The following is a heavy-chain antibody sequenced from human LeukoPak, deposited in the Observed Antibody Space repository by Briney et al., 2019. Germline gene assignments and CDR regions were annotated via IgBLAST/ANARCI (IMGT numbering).Heavy chain of an antibody. Sequence: GGSLRLSCAASGFTFSSYSMNWVRQAPGKGLEWVSYISSSSSTIYYADSVKGRFTISRDNAKNSLYLQMNSLRAEDTAVYYCARGRAGIAVAGFVDYWGQGTLVTVSS. CDR2: ISSSSSTI. CDR1: GFTFSSYS. D-gene: IGHD6-19*01. CDR3: ARGRAGIAVAGFVDY. J-gene: IGHJ4*02. V-gene: IGHV3-48*04.